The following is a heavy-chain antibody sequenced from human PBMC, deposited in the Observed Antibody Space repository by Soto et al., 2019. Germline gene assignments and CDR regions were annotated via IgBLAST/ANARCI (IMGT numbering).Heavy chain of an antibody. V-gene: IGHV1-69*02. J-gene: IGHJ4*02. CDR3: ARGGTPIDY. CDR1: GGTFSSYI. D-gene: IGHD3-16*01. Sequence: ASVKVSCKASGGTFSSYIFTWVRQAPGQGLEWMGRIIPVLGVTYYAQRFQGRVTLTADKSTTTVYMELSSLRSEDTAIYYCARGGTPIDYWGQGTLVTVSS. CDR2: IIPVLGVT.